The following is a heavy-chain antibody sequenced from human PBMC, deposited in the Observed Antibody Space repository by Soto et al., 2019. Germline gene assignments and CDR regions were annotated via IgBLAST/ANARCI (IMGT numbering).Heavy chain of an antibody. CDR2: IYYSGST. J-gene: IGHJ4*02. D-gene: IGHD5-12*01. CDR3: ASNCGGYSGYDCFDY. CDR1: GGSISSYY. V-gene: IGHV4-59*08. Sequence: QVQLQESGPGLVKPSETLSLTCTVSGGSISSYYWSWIRQPPGKGLEWIGYIYYSGSTNYNPSLTSRVTISVDTSKNQFSLKLSSVTAADTAVYYCASNCGGYSGYDCFDYWGQGTLVTVSS.